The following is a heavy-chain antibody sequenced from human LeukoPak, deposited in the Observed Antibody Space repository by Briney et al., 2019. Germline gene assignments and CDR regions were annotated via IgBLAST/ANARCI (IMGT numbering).Heavy chain of an antibody. V-gene: IGHV1-2*02. CDR2: INPNSGGT. Sequence: GASVKVSCKASGYTFTGYYIHWVRQAPGQGLEWMGWINPNSGGTKSAQKFQGRVTMTRDTSISTAYMELSRLISDDTAVYYCARDRTHYFGSGSQNWYFDLWGRGTLVTVSS. D-gene: IGHD3-10*01. CDR3: ARDRTHYFGSGSQNWYFDL. CDR1: GYTFTGYY. J-gene: IGHJ2*01.